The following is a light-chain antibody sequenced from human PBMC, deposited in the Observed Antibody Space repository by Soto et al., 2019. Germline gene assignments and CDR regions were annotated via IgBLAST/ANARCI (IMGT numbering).Light chain of an antibody. J-gene: IGKJ1*01. CDR3: RQDFLYPRT. CDR2: AAS. V-gene: IGKV1-6*01. Sequence: AIQMTQSPSSLSASVGDRVTISCRASQDIRNDLGWYQQRPGKAPKLLIYAASNLQSGVPSRFSGSASGTDFTLTISSLQPEDSATYYCRQDFLYPRTFGQGTKVEIK. CDR1: QDIRND.